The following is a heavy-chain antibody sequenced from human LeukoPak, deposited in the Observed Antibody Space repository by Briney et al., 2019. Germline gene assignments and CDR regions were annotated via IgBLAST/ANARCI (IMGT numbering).Heavy chain of an antibody. CDR2: IRNKANSYTT. CDR1: GFTFSDHY. Sequence: GGSLRLSCAASGFTFSDHYMDWVRQAPGKGLEWVGRIRNKANSYTTEYAASVRGRFTISRDDSKNSLFLQMNSLKTEDTAVYYCAIFGVVILESTSHWGQGTLVTVSS. CDR3: AIFGVVILESTSH. J-gene: IGHJ4*02. D-gene: IGHD3-3*01. V-gene: IGHV3-72*01.